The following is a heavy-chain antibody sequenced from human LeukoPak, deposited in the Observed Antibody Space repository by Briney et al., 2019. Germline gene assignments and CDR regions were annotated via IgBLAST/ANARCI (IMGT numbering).Heavy chain of an antibody. CDR1: GFTFSSYS. CDR2: ISSSSSTI. V-gene: IGHV3-48*01. CDR3: ARGGAAGGENYDYYMDV. Sequence: RAGGSLRLSCAASGFTFSSYSMNWVRQAPGKGLEWVSYISSSSSTIYYADSVKGRFTISRDNAKNSLYLQMNSLRAEDTAMYYCARGGAAGGENYDYYMDVWGKGTTVTVSS. D-gene: IGHD6-13*01. J-gene: IGHJ6*03.